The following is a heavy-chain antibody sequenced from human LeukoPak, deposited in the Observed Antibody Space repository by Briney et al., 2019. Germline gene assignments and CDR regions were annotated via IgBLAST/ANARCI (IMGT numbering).Heavy chain of an antibody. CDR2: TSTSGGST. CDR1: GFTFSSYA. D-gene: IGHD5-18*01. J-gene: IGHJ4*02. V-gene: IGHV3-23*01. CDR3: AKGAGIQLWPSFDY. Sequence: GGSLRLSCAASGFTFSSYAMNWARQAPGKGLEWVSTTSTSGGSTYHADSVKGRFTTSRDNSKNTLYLQMNSLRAEDTAVYYCAKGAGIQLWPSFDYWGQGTLVTVSS.